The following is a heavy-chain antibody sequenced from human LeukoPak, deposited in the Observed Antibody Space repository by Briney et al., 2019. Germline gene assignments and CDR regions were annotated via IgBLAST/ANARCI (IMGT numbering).Heavy chain of an antibody. V-gene: IGHV1-18*04. D-gene: IGHD1-1*01. CDR1: GYTFTCYG. CDR3: ARVPGDNWNDDVGLHWFDP. Sequence: GASVKVSCKASGYTFTCYGISWVRQAPGQGLEWMGWISAYNGNTNYAQKLQGRVTMTTDTSTSTAYMELRSLRSDDTAVYYCARVPGDNWNDDVGLHWFDPWGQGTLVTVSS. CDR2: ISAYNGNT. J-gene: IGHJ5*02.